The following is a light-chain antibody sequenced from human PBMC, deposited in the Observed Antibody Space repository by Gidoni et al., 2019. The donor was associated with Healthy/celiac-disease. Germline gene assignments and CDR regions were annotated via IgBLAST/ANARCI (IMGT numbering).Light chain of an antibody. CDR3: QQYYSTLLYT. J-gene: IGKJ2*01. Sequence: DIQMTQSPSSLSATVGDRVNITCRASQGISNSLAWYQQKPGKAPKLLLYAASRVESGVPSRFSGSGSGTDYTLTISSLQPEDFATYYCQQYYSTLLYTFGQGTKLELK. CDR2: AAS. CDR1: QGISNS. V-gene: IGKV1-NL1*01.